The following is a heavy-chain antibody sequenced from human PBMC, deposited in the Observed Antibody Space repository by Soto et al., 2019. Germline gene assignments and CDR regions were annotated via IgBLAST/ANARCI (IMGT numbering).Heavy chain of an antibody. CDR1: GGSISSYY. J-gene: IGHJ2*01. V-gene: IGHV4-59*01. D-gene: IGHD4-17*01. Sequence: QVQLQESGPGLVKPSETLSLTCTVSGGSISSYYWSWIRQPPGKGLEWIGYIYYSGSTNYNPSLKSRVTISVDTSKNQFSLKLSSVTAADTAVYYCARGGLRWPFAYWYFDLWGRGTLVTVSS. CDR3: ARGGLRWPFAYWYFDL. CDR2: IYYSGST.